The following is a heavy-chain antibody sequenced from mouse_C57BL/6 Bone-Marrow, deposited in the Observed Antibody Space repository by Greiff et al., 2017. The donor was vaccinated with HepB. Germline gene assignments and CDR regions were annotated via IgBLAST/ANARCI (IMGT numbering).Heavy chain of an antibody. D-gene: IGHD1-1*01. CDR2: IYPGSGST. CDR1: GYTFTSYW. V-gene: IGHV1-55*01. J-gene: IGHJ3*01. CDR3: ARGLRYQAWFAY. Sequence: QVQLQQSGAELVKPGASVKMSCKASGYTFTSYWITWVKQRPGQGLEWIGDIYPGSGSTNYNEKFKSKATLTVDTSSSTAYMQLSSLTSEDSAVYYCARGLRYQAWFAYWGQGTLVTVSA.